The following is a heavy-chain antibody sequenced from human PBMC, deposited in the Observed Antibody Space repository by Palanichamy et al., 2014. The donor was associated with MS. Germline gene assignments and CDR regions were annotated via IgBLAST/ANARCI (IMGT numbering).Heavy chain of an antibody. J-gene: IGHJ4*02. Sequence: QLVEVGGRAVVQPGGSRRDSPVQRLDSSSAAMACTGSARLQGKGLEWVAFIQYDGSNKYYADSVKGRFTISRDTSKNTLYLQMNSLRAEDTAVFYCAKDITVAARGPDHWGQGTLVTVSS. V-gene: IGHV3-30*02. D-gene: IGHD6-19*01. CDR1: DSSSAAMA. CDR2: IQYDGSNK. CDR3: AKDITVAARGPDH.